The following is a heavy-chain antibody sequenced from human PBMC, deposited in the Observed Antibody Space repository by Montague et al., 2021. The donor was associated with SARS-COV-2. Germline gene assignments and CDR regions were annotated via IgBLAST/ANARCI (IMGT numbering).Heavy chain of an antibody. V-gene: IGHV4-61*02. J-gene: IGHJ4*02. D-gene: IGHD3-9*01. CDR1: GGSISSGSYY. CDR3: ARESLHLTGYYNDYSDC. CDR2: IYTSGST. Sequence: TLSLTCTVSGGSISSGSYYWNWIRQPARRGLEWIGRIYTSGSTNYNPSLKSRVTISVDTSKNQFSLKLSSVTAADTAVYYCARESLHLTGYYNDYSDCWGQGTLVTVSS.